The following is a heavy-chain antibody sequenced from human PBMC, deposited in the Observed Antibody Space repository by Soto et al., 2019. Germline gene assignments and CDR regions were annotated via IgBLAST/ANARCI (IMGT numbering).Heavy chain of an antibody. V-gene: IGHV4-59*12. CDR1: GGSISSYY. D-gene: IGHD3-22*01. CDR3: ATLGDSSGYSLDY. J-gene: IGHJ4*02. CDR2: IYYSGST. Sequence: PSETLSLTCTVSGGSISSYYWSWIRQPPGKGLEWIGYIYYSGSTNYNPSLKSRVTISVDKSKNQFSLKLSSVTAADTAVYYCATLGDSSGYSLDYWGQGTLVTVSS.